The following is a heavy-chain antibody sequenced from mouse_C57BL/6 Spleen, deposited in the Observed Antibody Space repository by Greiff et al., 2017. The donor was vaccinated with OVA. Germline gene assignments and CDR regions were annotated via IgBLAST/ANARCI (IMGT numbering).Heavy chain of an antibody. Sequence: EVQRVESGPGLVKPSQSLSLTCSVTGYSITSGYYWNWIRQFPGNNLEWMGYISYDGSNNYNPSLKNRISITRDTSKNQFFLKLNSVTTEDTATYYCARGDGYDWGYAMDYWGQGTSVTVSS. D-gene: IGHD2-2*01. CDR3: ARGDGYDWGYAMDY. J-gene: IGHJ4*01. CDR2: ISYDGSN. CDR1: GYSITSGYY. V-gene: IGHV3-6*01.